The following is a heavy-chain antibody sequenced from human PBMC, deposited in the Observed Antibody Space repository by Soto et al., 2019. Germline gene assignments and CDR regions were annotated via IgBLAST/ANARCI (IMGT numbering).Heavy chain of an antibody. CDR1: GFTFSSYS. Sequence: GGSLRLSCAASGFTFSSYSLNWVRQAPGKGLEWVSFISSSNVINYADSVKGRFIISRDNAKKSVYLQMNGLRDEDTAVYYCATDHFGSNSDALEHWGQGTLVTVSS. V-gene: IGHV3-48*02. J-gene: IGHJ1*01. CDR3: ATDHFGSNSDALEH. CDR2: ISSSNVI. D-gene: IGHD1-1*01.